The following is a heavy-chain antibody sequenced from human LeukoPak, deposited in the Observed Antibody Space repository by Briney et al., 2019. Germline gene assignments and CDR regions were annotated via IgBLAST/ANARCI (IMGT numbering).Heavy chain of an antibody. CDR1: GFTFSSYA. V-gene: IGHV3-30-3*02. D-gene: IGHD2-21*01. CDR3: AKSLVVVIATPDY. CDR2: ISYDGSNK. Sequence: GGSLRLSCAASGFTFSSYAMHWVRQAPGKGLEWVAVISYDGSNKYYADSVKGRFTISRDNSKNTLYLQMNSLRAEDTAVYYCAKSLVVVIATPDYWGQGTLVTVSS. J-gene: IGHJ4*02.